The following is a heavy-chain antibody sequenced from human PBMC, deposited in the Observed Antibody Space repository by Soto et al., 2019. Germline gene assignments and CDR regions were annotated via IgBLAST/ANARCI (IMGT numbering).Heavy chain of an antibody. CDR2: IYSGGST. V-gene: IGHV3-53*01. J-gene: IGHJ4*02. D-gene: IGHD3-3*01. Sequence: EVQLVESGGGLIQPGGSLRLSCAASGFTVSSNYMSWVRQAPGKGLEWVSVIYSGGSTYYADSVKGRFTISRDNSKNTLYLQMNSLRAEDTAVYYCARGYGSYYDFWSGYYTHWGQGTLVTVSS. CDR1: GFTVSSNY. CDR3: ARGYGSYYDFWSGYYTH.